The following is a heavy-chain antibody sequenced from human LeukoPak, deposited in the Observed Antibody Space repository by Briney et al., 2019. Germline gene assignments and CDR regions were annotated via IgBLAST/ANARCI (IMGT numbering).Heavy chain of an antibody. CDR2: INDSGTRK. CDR3: ASLPDV. Sequence: GGSLRLSRAGSRFSFSKYAMSWVRQAPGKGLAWVSVINDSGTRKHYADSVKGRFTISRDNSKNTMYLQMSSLRADDTAIYYCASLPDVWGQGTTVTVSS. J-gene: IGHJ6*02. CDR1: RFSFSKYA. V-gene: IGHV3-23*01.